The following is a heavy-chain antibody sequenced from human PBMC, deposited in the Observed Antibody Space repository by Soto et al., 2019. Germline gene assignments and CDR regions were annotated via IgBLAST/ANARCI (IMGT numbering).Heavy chain of an antibody. CDR1: GGSISNYY. J-gene: IGHJ4*02. CDR2: IYSSGST. Sequence: SETLSLTCTVSGGSISNYYWNWIRQSPGNGLEWIGYIYSSGSTHYNPSLQNRVTISIDTSKNQVSLNVNSVTAADTAVYYCARDHPHSYGVYYFDYWGQGTPVTVSS. CDR3: ARDHPHSYGVYYFDY. V-gene: IGHV4-59*01. D-gene: IGHD5-18*01.